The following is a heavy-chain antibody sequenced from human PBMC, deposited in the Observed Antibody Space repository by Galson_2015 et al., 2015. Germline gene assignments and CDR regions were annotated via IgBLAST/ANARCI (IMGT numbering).Heavy chain of an antibody. Sequence: SEPLSLTCTVSGGSISSYYWSWIRQPPGKGLEWIGYIYYGGTTDYNPSLKSRVTISVDTSKNQFSLKLSSVTAADAAVYYCARGIHSSSWFPFDSWGPGTLVTVSS. D-gene: IGHD6-13*01. V-gene: IGHV4-59*01. CDR1: GGSISSYY. CDR3: ARGIHSSSWFPFDS. CDR2: IYYGGTT. J-gene: IGHJ4*02.